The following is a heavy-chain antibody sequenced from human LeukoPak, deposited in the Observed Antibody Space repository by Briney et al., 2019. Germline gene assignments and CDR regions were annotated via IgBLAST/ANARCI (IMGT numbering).Heavy chain of an antibody. J-gene: IGHJ4*02. V-gene: IGHV4-39*07. Sequence: SETLSLTCTVSGGSISSSSYYWGWIRQPPGKGLEWIGSIYYSGSTNYNPSLKSRVTMSVDTSKNQFSLKLSSVTAADTAVYYCARDDSSSWGDWGYYFDYWGQGTLVIVSS. CDR2: IYYSGST. CDR1: GGSISSSSYY. D-gene: IGHD6-6*01. CDR3: ARDDSSSWGDWGYYFDY.